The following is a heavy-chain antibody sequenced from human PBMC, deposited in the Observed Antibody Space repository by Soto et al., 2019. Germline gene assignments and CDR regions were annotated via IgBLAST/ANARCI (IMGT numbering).Heavy chain of an antibody. V-gene: IGHV3-30*18. J-gene: IGHJ4*02. D-gene: IGHD3-16*02. Sequence: GGSLRLSCAASGFTFSNYGVHWVRQAPGKGLEWVALISYDGSNKYYADSVKGRFTISRDNSKNTLYLQMNSLGVEDTAVYYCAKDLHDYVWGSYRSGGTQLDYWGQGTLVTVSS. CDR3: AKDLHDYVWGSYRSGGTQLDY. CDR1: GFTFSNYG. CDR2: ISYDGSNK.